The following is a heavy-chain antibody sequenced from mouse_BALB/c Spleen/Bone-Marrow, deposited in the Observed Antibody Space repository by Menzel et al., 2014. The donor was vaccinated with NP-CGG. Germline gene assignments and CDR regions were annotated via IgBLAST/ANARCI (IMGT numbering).Heavy chain of an antibody. CDR2: IRNKANGYTA. J-gene: IGHJ1*01. D-gene: IGHD1-1*01. CDR3: ARDENYDIYWYFDV. V-gene: IGHV7-3*02. CDR1: GFTFTDYY. Sequence: EVQGVESGGGLVQPGGSLRLSCATSGFTFTDYYMSWVRQTPGKALEWLGFIRNKANGYTADYSVSVKGRFTISRDNSQNIPYLQMNTLRAEDSATYYCARDENYDIYWYFDVWGAGTTVTVSS.